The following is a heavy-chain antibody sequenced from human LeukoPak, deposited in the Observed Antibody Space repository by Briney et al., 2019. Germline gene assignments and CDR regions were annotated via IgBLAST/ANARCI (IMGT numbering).Heavy chain of an antibody. CDR1: GYTFITYG. Sequence: ASVKVSCKASGYTFITYGISWVRQAPGQGLEWMGWISPYNGNTKYAQMLQGRVTMTTDTSTSTAYVELRSLRSDGTAVYYCARDSDTAMATYYNYYGMDVWGQGTTVTVSS. CDR3: ARDSDTAMATYYNYYGMDV. D-gene: IGHD5-18*01. V-gene: IGHV1-18*01. CDR2: ISPYNGNT. J-gene: IGHJ6*02.